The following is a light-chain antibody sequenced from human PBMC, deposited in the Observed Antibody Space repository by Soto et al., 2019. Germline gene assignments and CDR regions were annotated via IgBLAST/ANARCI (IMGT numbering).Light chain of an antibody. V-gene: IGKV1-33*01. Sequence: DIQMTQSPSSLSASVGDRVTITCQASQDISNYLNWYQQKPGKAPKLLIYDASNLETGGPLRFSGSGSGTDFTFTNSSLQPEDIATYYCQQYDNLPITFGQGTRLEIK. J-gene: IGKJ5*01. CDR3: QQYDNLPIT. CDR2: DAS. CDR1: QDISNY.